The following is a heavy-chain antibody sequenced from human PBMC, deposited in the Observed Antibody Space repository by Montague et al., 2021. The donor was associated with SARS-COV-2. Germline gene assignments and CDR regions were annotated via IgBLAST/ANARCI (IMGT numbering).Heavy chain of an antibody. CDR3: ARVPHESHDD. CDR2: IFYKGNT. V-gene: IGHV4-39*01. CDR1: GGSISSATPY. Sequence: SETLSLTCTVSGGSISSATPYWAWIRQPPGKGLEWIASIFYKGNTYYNPSLKSRFTISINTSKNQSFLRVASVTAADTAVYYCARVPHESHDDWGQGTLVTVSS. J-gene: IGHJ4*02.